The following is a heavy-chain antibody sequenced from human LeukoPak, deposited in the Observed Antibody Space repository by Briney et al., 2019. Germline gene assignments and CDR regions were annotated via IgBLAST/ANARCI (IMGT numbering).Heavy chain of an antibody. CDR1: GYTFTSYD. J-gene: IGHJ4*02. V-gene: IGHV1-8*01. D-gene: IGHD6-13*01. Sequence: ASVKVSCKASGYTFTSYDINWVRQATGQGLEWMGWMNPNSGNTGYAQKFQGRVTMTRYTSISTAYMELSSLRSEDTAVYYCARGKGLGIAAAGAFDYWGQGTLVTVSS. CDR2: MNPNSGNT. CDR3: ARGKGLGIAAAGAFDY.